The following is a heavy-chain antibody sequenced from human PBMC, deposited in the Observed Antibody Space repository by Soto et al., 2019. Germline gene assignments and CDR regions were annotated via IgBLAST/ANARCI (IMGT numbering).Heavy chain of an antibody. V-gene: IGHV3-48*02. J-gene: IGHJ5*02. CDR2: ISSSTI. D-gene: IGHD3-3*01. Sequence: GGSLRLSCAASGFTFSSYSMNWVRQAPGKGLEWVSYISSSTIYYADSVKGRFTISRDNAKNSLYLQMNSLRDEDTAVYYCARDFISDMADYDFWSGYSSWFDPWGQGTLVTVSS. CDR1: GFTFSSYS. CDR3: ARDFISDMADYDFWSGYSSWFDP.